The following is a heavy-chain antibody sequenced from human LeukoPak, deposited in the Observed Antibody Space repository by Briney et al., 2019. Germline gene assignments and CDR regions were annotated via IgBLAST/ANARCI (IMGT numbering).Heavy chain of an antibody. D-gene: IGHD3-10*01. Sequence: GGSLRLSCAASGFTFDDYATSWVRQAPGKGLEWVSGINWSGGSTGYADSVKGRFTISRDNAKNTLYLQMNSLRPEDTAVYYCAKGGVLYFGELPSLDYWGRGTLVTVSS. CDR2: INWSGGST. CDR3: AKGGVLYFGELPSLDY. J-gene: IGHJ4*02. V-gene: IGHV3-20*04. CDR1: GFTFDDYA.